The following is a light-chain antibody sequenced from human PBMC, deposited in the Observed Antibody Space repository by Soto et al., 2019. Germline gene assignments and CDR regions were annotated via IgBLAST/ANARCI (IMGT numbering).Light chain of an antibody. CDR1: QSVSSNY. CDR3: QQYGDSPET. Sequence: EIVLTQSPGTLSLSPGERATLSCRASQSVSSNYLAWYQQKPGQAPRLLIYGASSRATGIPDRFSGSGSGTDFTLTISRLEPEDFAVVYCQQYGDSPETFGQGTKVEIK. CDR2: GAS. J-gene: IGKJ1*01. V-gene: IGKV3-20*01.